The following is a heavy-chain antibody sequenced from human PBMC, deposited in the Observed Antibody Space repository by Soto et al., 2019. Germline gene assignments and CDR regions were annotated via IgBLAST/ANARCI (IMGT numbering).Heavy chain of an antibody. CDR1: GDTFSFYS. CDR2: VNPILSMS. CDR3: ATSYSSGYRAFDY. V-gene: IGHV1-69*04. D-gene: IGHD3-10*01. Sequence: QVQLVQSGAEVKRPGSSVKVSCKASGDTFSFYSINWVRQAPGLGLEWMGRVNPILSMSNYAQRFQGRVTMTADKSTSTAYMDISSLRSEDTAMYYCATSYSSGYRAFDYWGQGALVTVSS. J-gene: IGHJ4*02.